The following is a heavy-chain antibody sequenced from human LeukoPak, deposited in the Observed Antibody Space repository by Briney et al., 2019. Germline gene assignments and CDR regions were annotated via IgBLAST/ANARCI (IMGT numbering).Heavy chain of an antibody. CDR2: MNPNSGNT. CDR1: GYTFTSYD. D-gene: IGHD6-13*01. V-gene: IGHV1-8*03. Sequence: ASVKVSCKASGYTFTSYDINWVRQATGQGLEWMGWMNPNSGNTGYAQKFQGRVTITRNTSISTAYMELSSLRSEDAAVYYCARSGIAAAGYYFDYWGQGTLVTVSS. CDR3: ARSGIAAAGYYFDY. J-gene: IGHJ4*02.